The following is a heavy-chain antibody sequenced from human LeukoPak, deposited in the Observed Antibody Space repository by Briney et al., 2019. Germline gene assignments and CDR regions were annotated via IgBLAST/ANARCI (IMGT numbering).Heavy chain of an antibody. J-gene: IGHJ4*02. V-gene: IGHV4-30-4*08. Sequence: SQTLSLTCTVSGGSISSGDYYWSWIRQPPGKGLEWIGYIYYNGSTYYNPSLKSRVTISVDTSKNQFSLKLSSVTAADTAVYYCARGSPYGDYVDYWGQGTLVTVSS. CDR1: GGSISSGDYY. CDR3: ARGSPYGDYVDY. CDR2: IYYNGST. D-gene: IGHD4-17*01.